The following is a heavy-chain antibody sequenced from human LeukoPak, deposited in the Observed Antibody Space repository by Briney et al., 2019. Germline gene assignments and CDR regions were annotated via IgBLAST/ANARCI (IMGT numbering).Heavy chain of an antibody. J-gene: IGHJ3*02. CDR3: AGRGSSSGTFDI. Sequence: SETLCLTCTVSGGSITNLDYYWTWIRQPAGKRLEWIGRIYTSGGTNYNPSLKSRVTMSVDRSKNEISLHLASLTAADTALYYCAGRGSSSGTFDIWGPGTFVTVSS. CDR1: GGSITNLDYY. CDR2: IYTSGGT. V-gene: IGHV4-61*02. D-gene: IGHD3-10*01.